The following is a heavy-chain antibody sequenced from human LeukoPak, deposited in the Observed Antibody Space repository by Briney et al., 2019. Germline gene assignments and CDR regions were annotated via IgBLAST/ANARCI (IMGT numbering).Heavy chain of an antibody. Sequence: GRSLRLSCTASGFTFSDYDMHWVRQAPGKGLEWVAVILYDGFNKYYADSVKGRFTISRDSSTNTLSLQMNSLRPEDTAVYYCAKDGRLYFVDDLDYWGQGSLVTVSS. D-gene: IGHD1-1*01. CDR2: ILYDGFNK. V-gene: IGHV3-30*18. CDR3: AKDGRLYFVDDLDY. CDR1: GFTFSDYD. J-gene: IGHJ4*02.